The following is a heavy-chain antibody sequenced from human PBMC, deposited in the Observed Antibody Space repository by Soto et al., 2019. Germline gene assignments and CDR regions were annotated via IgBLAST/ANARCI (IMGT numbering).Heavy chain of an antibody. CDR1: GVSISSYY. CDR2: IYYSGST. Sequence: SETLSLTCTVSGVSISSYYWSWIRQPPGKGLEWIGYIYYSGSTNYNPSLKSRVTISVDTSKNQFSLKLSSVTAADTAVYYCARLSYYYYMDVWGKGTTVTVSS. CDR3: ARLSYYYYMDV. J-gene: IGHJ6*03. V-gene: IGHV4-59*08.